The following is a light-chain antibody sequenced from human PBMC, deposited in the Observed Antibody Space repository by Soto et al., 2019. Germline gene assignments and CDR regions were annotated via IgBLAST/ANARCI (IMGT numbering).Light chain of an antibody. CDR2: DAS. CDR3: QQYGNSPIT. V-gene: IGKV3-20*01. Sequence: EIVLTQSPATLSLSPGESATLSCRATQSVSNYLAWYQQRPGQAPRLLIYDASSRATGVPDRFSGSGSGTDFTLTITRLEPEDFALYYCQQYGNSPITFGQGTRLEIK. CDR1: QSVSNY. J-gene: IGKJ5*01.